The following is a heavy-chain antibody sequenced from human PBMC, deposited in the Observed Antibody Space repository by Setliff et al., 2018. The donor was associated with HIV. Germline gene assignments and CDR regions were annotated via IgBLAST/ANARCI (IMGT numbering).Heavy chain of an antibody. Sequence: SETLSLTCTVSGGSIGSYYWNWIRQHPGKGLEWIGYIYSSGSTYYNPSLQSRVSMSVDTSKTQFSLKLTSVTAADTAVYYCARSVTFLVDWFDPWGRGTLVTVSS. D-gene: IGHD4-17*01. J-gene: IGHJ5*02. V-gene: IGHV4-31*03. CDR1: GGSIGSYY. CDR3: ARSVTFLVDWFDP. CDR2: IYSSGST.